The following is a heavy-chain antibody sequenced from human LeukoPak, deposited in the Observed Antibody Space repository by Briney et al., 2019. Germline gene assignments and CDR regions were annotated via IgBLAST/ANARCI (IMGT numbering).Heavy chain of an antibody. D-gene: IGHD1-26*01. Sequence: GGSLRLSCAASGFTFSSYSMNWVRQAPGKGLEWVSYISSSSSTIYYADSVKGRFTVSRDNSKNTLYLQMNSLTAEDTAVYYCVREATGYSFADYWGQGTLVSVSS. CDR3: VREATGYSFADY. CDR1: GFTFSSYS. CDR2: ISSSSSTI. V-gene: IGHV3-48*01. J-gene: IGHJ4*02.